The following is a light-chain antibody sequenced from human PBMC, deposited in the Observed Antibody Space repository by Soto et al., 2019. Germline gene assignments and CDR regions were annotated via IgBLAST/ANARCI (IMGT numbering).Light chain of an antibody. V-gene: IGKV1-5*03. J-gene: IGKJ4*01. CDR2: KAS. Sequence: DIPMTQSPSTLSAYVGDRVTITCRASQNIRYWLAWYQQKPGKAPRLLIYKASSLESGVPSRFSGGGSGTEFTLTISSLQPDDSATYYCQQYYSSSPFGGGTKVEIK. CDR1: QNIRYW. CDR3: QQYYSSSP.